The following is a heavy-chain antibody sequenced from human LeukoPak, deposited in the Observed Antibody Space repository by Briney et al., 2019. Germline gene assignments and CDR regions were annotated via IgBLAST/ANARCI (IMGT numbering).Heavy chain of an antibody. Sequence: PGGSLGLSCAASGFTFSSYWMHWVRQGPGKGLVWVSRINRDGSSTTYADSVKGRFTISRDNAKNTLYLQMNSLRAEDTAVYYCARDQSSVFDYWGQGTLVTVSS. V-gene: IGHV3-74*01. CDR2: INRDGSST. J-gene: IGHJ4*02. CDR3: ARDQSSVFDY. CDR1: GFTFSSYW. D-gene: IGHD3-22*01.